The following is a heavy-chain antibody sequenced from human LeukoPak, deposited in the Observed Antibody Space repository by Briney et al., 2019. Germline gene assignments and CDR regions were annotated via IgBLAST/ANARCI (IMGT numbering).Heavy chain of an antibody. V-gene: IGHV1-18*01. CDR1: GYTFTSYG. Sequence: ASVKVSCKASGYTFTSYGISWARQAPGQGLEWMGWISAYNGNTNYAQKLQGRVTMTTDTSTSTAYMELRSLRSDDTAVYYCARDTAMGSRFDYWGQGTLVTVSS. J-gene: IGHJ4*02. CDR3: ARDTAMGSRFDY. CDR2: ISAYNGNT. D-gene: IGHD5-18*01.